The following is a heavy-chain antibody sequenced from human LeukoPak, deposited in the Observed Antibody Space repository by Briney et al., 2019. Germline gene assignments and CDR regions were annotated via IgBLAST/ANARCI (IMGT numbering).Heavy chain of an antibody. Sequence: PGGSLRLSCATSGFSFSSTFLNWVRQAPGKGLQYVSSIDTTHYTYYAGSVKGRFTISRDNAKNSLYLQMNNLKAEDTSVYYCTGATTAAFDCWGQGTLVTVSS. D-gene: IGHD1-1*01. CDR3: TGATTAAFDC. CDR2: IDTTHYT. CDR1: GFSFSSTF. J-gene: IGHJ4*02. V-gene: IGHV3-21*01.